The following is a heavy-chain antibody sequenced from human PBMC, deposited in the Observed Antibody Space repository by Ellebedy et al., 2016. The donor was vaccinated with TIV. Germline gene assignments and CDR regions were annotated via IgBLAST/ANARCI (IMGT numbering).Heavy chain of an antibody. J-gene: IGHJ2*01. Sequence: GESLKISCATSGFTFSSYHMNWVRQAPGKGLEWLSYISTSSSTTFYADSVKGRFTISRDNAKNSLYLQMNSLRAEDTAVYYCARQTWTARPKGYFDLWGRGTLVTVSS. CDR3: ARQTWTARPKGYFDL. CDR1: GFTFSSYH. CDR2: ISTSSSTT. V-gene: IGHV3-48*01. D-gene: IGHD6-6*01.